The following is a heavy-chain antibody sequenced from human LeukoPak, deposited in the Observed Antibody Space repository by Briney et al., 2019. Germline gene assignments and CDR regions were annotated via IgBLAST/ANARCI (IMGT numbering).Heavy chain of an antibody. CDR2: ISYDGSNK. J-gene: IGHJ4*02. D-gene: IGHD1-26*01. V-gene: IGHV3-30-3*02. Sequence: PGRSLRLSCAASGFTFSSYAMHWVRQAPGKGLEWVAVISYDGSNKYYADSVKGRFTISRDNSKTTLYLQMNTLRAEDTAVYYCAKKYSGTYPPSFDFWGQGTLVTVSS. CDR1: GFTFSSYA. CDR3: AKKYSGTYPPSFDF.